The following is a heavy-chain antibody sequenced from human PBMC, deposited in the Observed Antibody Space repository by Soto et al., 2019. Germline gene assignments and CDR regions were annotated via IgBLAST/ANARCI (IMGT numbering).Heavy chain of an antibody. CDR1: GGPFSNDI. V-gene: IGHV1-69*08. CDR2: IIPLLNIA. D-gene: IGHD5-12*01. Sequence: QVQLVQSGAEVKKPGSSVKVSCKASGGPFSNDIITWVRQAPGQGLEWMGRIIPLLNIANYAQKSQGRVTITADRSTGTAYMELNSLRSEDTAVYYCARDSPIGSTFSGYDAIDYWGQGTLVTVSS. J-gene: IGHJ4*02. CDR3: ARDSPIGSTFSGYDAIDY.